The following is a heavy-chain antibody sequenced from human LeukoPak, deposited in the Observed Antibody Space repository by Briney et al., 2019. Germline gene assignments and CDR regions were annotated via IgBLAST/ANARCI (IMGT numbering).Heavy chain of an antibody. J-gene: IGHJ4*02. D-gene: IGHD1-26*01. CDR3: ARGGEWELLPDYFDY. CDR1: GGSISSYY. Sequence: TSETLSLTCTVSGGSISSYYWSWIRQPPGKRLEWIGHIYYSGSTNYNPSLKSRVTISVDTSKNQFSLKLSSVTAADTAVYYCARGGEWELLPDYFDYWGQGTLVTVSS. CDR2: IYYSGST. V-gene: IGHV4-59*01.